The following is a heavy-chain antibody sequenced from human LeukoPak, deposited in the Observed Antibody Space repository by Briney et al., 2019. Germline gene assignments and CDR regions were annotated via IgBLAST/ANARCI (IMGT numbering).Heavy chain of an antibody. CDR1: SGSISSYY. J-gene: IGHJ3*02. CDR3: ARDRVVVTAISAFDI. D-gene: IGHD2-21*02. CDR2: IYTSGST. Sequence: SETLSLTCTVSSGSISSYYWSWIRQPAGKGLEWIGRIYTSGSTNYNPSLKSRVTMSVDTSKNQFSLKLSSVTAADTAVYYCARDRVVVTAISAFDIWGQGTMVTVSS. V-gene: IGHV4-4*07.